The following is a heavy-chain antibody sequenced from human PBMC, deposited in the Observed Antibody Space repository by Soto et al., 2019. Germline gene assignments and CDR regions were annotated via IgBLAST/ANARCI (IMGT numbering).Heavy chain of an antibody. CDR1: GGTFSSYT. CDR2: IIPILGIA. CDR3: SRGGLGGSSSRDIAPFGP. Sequence: QVQLVQSGAEVKKPGSSVKVSCKASGGTFSSYTISWVRQAPGQGLEWMGRIIPILGIANYAQKFQGRVTITADKCTGTGYLEASRLGTEDTAVDYLSRGGLGGSSSRDIAPFGPWGQGTLVTVSS. V-gene: IGHV1-69*02. D-gene: IGHD6-13*01. J-gene: IGHJ5*02.